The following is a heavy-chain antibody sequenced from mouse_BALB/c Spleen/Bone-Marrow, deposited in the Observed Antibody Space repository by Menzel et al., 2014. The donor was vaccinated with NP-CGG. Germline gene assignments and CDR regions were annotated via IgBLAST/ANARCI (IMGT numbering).Heavy chain of an antibody. CDR3: ASLNYYGNLFV. CDR2: INPDSSTI. V-gene: IGHV4-1*02. D-gene: IGHD1-1*01. Sequence: DVKLQESGGGLVQPGGSLKLSCAASGFSFSRYWMSWVRQAPGKGLEWIGEINPDSSTINYTPSLKDKFIIAKDNANNTLYLQISKERSEDTALDYCASLNYYGNLFVWGAGTPVTVSS. J-gene: IGHJ1*01. CDR1: GFSFSRYW.